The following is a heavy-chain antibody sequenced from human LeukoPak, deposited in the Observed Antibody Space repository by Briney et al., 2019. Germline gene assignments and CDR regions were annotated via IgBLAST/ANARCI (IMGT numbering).Heavy chain of an antibody. CDR3: TKDRGRSFSWGMDI. CDR1: GFTFSSYG. Sequence: GGSLRLSCAASGFTFSSYGMHWVRQAPGKGLEWVASMTYEGSNEYYSDFAEGRFTISRDNAKNTVSLEMKSLRPEDTAVYYCTKDRGRSFSWGMDIWGQGTTVIVS. CDR2: MTYEGSNE. V-gene: IGHV3-30*18. D-gene: IGHD7-27*01. J-gene: IGHJ6*02.